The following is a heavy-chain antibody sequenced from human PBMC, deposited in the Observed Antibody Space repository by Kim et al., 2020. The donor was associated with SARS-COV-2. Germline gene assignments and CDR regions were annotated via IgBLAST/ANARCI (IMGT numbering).Heavy chain of an antibody. CDR2: IYYSGST. CDR3: ARARYGSGSYILFDP. D-gene: IGHD3-10*01. J-gene: IGHJ5*02. CDR1: GGSISGYY. V-gene: IGHV4-59*01. Sequence: SETLSLTCTVSGGSISGYYWSWIRQPPGKGLEWIGYIYYSGSTNYNPSLKSRVTISMDTSKNQFSLRLSSVTAADTAVYYCARARYGSGSYILFDPWGQG.